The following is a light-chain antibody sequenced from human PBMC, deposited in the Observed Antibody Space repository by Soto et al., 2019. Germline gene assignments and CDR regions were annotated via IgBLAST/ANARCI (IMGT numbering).Light chain of an antibody. V-gene: IGKV1-12*01. CDR2: AAS. CDR1: QDISTW. CDR3: QQAHSFPIT. Sequence: DIQMTQSPSSVSASVGDRVTGTCRASQDISTWLAWYQQKPGKAPKVLIYAASSLQTGVPSRFSGSGSGTEFTLTISSLQLDDFATYFCQQAHSFPITFGQGTRLEIK. J-gene: IGKJ5*01.